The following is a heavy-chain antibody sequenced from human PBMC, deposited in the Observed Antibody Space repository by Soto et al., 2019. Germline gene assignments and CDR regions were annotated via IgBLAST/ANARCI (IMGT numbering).Heavy chain of an antibody. J-gene: IGHJ4*02. Sequence: GVSLRLSCVVSGSTFSSDDMSWVRQAPGRGLEWVSGISDSGGSTYYADSVKGRFTISRDNAKNTLYLQMKSLRVEDTALYYCAKDGGWSLAVAGLFDYWGPGTQVTVSS. CDR3: AKDGGWSLAVAGLFDY. V-gene: IGHV3-23*01. CDR2: ISDSGGST. CDR1: GSTFSSDD. D-gene: IGHD6-19*01.